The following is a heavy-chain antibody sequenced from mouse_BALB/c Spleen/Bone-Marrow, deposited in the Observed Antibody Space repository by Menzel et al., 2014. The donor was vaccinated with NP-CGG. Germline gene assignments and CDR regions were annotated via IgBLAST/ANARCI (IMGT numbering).Heavy chain of an antibody. Sequence: EVQVVESGAELVKPGASVKLSCTASGFNIXDTYMHWVKQRPEQGLEWIGRIDPANGNTKYDPKFQGKATITADTSSNTAYLQLSSLTSEDTAVYYCARWLPLAYWGQGTLVTVSA. CDR3: ARWLPLAY. V-gene: IGHV14-3*02. D-gene: IGHD2-2*01. CDR1: GFNIXDTY. CDR2: IDPANGNT. J-gene: IGHJ3*01.